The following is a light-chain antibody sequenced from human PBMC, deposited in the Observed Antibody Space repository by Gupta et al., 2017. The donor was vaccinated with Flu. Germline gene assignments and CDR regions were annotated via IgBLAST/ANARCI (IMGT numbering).Light chain of an antibody. CDR2: EGS. Sequence: QSALTQPASVSGSPRQSITISCTGTSSDVGSYNLVSWYQQHPGKAPKLMIYEGSKRPSGVSKRFSGSKSGNTASLTISGLQAEDEADYYCCSYAGRSTPVVFGGGTKRTVL. CDR3: CSYAGRSTPVV. CDR1: SSDVGSYNL. J-gene: IGLJ2*01. V-gene: IGLV2-23*01.